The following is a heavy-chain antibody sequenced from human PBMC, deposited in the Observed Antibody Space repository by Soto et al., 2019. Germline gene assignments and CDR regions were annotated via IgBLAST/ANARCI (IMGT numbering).Heavy chain of an antibody. CDR3: ASLYSSSNYYYGMDV. Sequence: GESLKISCKGSGYSFTSYWISWVRQMPGKGLEWMGRIDPSDSYTNYSPSFQGHVTISADKSISTAYLQWSSLKASDTAMYYCASLYSSSNYYYGMDVWGQGTTVTVSS. J-gene: IGHJ6*02. D-gene: IGHD6-6*01. CDR2: IDPSDSYT. V-gene: IGHV5-10-1*01. CDR1: GYSFTSYW.